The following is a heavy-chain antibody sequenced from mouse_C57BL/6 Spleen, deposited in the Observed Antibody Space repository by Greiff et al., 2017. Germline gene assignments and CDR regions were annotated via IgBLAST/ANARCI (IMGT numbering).Heavy chain of an antibody. Sequence: QVQLQQPGAELVKPGASVKLSCKASGYTFTSYWMQWVKQRPGQCLEWIGEIDPSDSYTNYNQKFKGKATLTVDTSSSTAYMQLSSLTSEDSAVYYCARKQEYFDYWGQGTTLTVSS. CDR2: IDPSDSYT. J-gene: IGHJ2*01. CDR1: GYTFTSYW. V-gene: IGHV1-50*01. CDR3: ARKQEYFDY.